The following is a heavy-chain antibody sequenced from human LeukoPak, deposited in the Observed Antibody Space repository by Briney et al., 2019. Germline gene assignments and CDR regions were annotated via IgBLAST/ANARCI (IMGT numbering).Heavy chain of an antibody. D-gene: IGHD6-19*01. J-gene: IGHJ4*02. CDR3: ARDGYSSGWDKIFDY. CDR1: GFTFSSYW. CDR2: IKQEGSEK. Sequence: GGSLRLSCAASGFTFSSYWMSWVRQAPGKGLEWVANIKQEGSEKYYVDSVRGRFTISRDNAKNSLYLQMNSLRAEDTAVYYCARDGYSSGWDKIFDYWGQGTLVTVSS. V-gene: IGHV3-7*01.